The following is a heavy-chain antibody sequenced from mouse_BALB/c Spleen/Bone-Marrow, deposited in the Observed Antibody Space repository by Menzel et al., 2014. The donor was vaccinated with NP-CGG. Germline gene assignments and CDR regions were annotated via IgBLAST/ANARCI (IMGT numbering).Heavy chain of an antibody. CDR3: ASRGYAMDY. CDR1: GYTFTNYW. J-gene: IGHJ4*01. Sequence: VKLQESGAELVRPGTSVKISCKASGYTFTNYWLGWVKQRPGHGLEWIGETLPGSGSSNYNEKFKGKATFTADTSSNTAYMQLSSLTSEDSAVYYCASRGYAMDYWGQGTSVTVSS. V-gene: IGHV1-63*02. CDR2: TLPGSGSS.